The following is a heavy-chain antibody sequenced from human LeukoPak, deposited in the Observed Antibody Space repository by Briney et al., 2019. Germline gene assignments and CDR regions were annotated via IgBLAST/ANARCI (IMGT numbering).Heavy chain of an antibody. CDR2: IYHSGST. J-gene: IGHJ4*02. CDR1: GYSISSGYY. Sequence: PSETLSLTCTVSGYSISSGYYWGWIRQPPGKGLEWIGSIYHSGSTYYNPSLKSRVTISVDTSKNQFSLKLSSVTAADTAVYYCARGPQLRYFDWPSDRALGHDYWGQGTLVTVSS. D-gene: IGHD3-9*01. V-gene: IGHV4-38-2*02. CDR3: ARGPQLRYFDWPSDRALGHDY.